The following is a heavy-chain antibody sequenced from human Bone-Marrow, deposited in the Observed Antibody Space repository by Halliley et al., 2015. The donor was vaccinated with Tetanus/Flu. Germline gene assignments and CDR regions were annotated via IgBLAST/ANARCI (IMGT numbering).Heavy chain of an antibody. Sequence: LEWVSSISSSSSYIYYADAVKGRFTISRDNAKNSLYLQMNSLRAGNTAVYYCARETKLELRFDCWGRGTLVTVSS. D-gene: IGHD1-7*01. J-gene: IGHJ4*02. CDR2: ISSSSSYI. V-gene: IGHV3-21*01. CDR3: ARETKLELRFDC.